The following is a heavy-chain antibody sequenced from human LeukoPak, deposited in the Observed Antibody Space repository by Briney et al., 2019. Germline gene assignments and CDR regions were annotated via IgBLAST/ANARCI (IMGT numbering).Heavy chain of an antibody. V-gene: IGHV4-59*12. Sequence: SETLSLTCTVSGGSISNYYWSWIRQPPGKGLEWIGFIYYSGSTNYNPSLKRRVTISVDTSKNQFSLKLSSVTAADTAVYYCARARITMVRGAWFDPWGQGTLVTVSS. D-gene: IGHD3-10*01. CDR2: IYYSGST. CDR1: GGSISNYY. J-gene: IGHJ5*02. CDR3: ARARITMVRGAWFDP.